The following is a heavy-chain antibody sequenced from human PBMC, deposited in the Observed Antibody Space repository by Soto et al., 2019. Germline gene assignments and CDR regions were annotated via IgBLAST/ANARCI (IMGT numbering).Heavy chain of an antibody. Sequence: QVQLVESGGGVVQSGRSLRLSCVASGFTFSSYTMYWVSEAPGKGLEWVAGISNNGINKDYVDSVKGRFTISRDNSKNTLTLQMNSLRREDTGIYYCAREWSISVAAPGYWGQGTLVTGSS. CDR3: AREWSISVAAPGY. CDR2: ISNNGINK. D-gene: IGHD6-19*01. J-gene: IGHJ4*02. CDR1: GFTFSSYT. V-gene: IGHV3-30-3*01.